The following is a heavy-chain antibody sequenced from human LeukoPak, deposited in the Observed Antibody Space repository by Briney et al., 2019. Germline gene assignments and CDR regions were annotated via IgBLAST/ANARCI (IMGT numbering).Heavy chain of an antibody. J-gene: IGHJ4*02. CDR1: GGSISSSSYY. V-gene: IGHV4-39*07. CDR3: ARDTAYIVATIWGIDY. CDR2: IYYSGST. Sequence: SETLSLTCTVSGGSISSSSYYWGWIRQPPGKGLEWIGSIYYSGSTYYNPSLKSRVTISVDTSKNQFSLKLSSVTAADTAVYYWARDTAYIVATIWGIDYWGQGTLVTVSS. D-gene: IGHD5-12*01.